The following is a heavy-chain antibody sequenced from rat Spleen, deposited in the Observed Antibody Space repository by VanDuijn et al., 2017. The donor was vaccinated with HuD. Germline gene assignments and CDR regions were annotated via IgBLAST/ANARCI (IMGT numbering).Heavy chain of an antibody. V-gene: IGHV5-25*01. CDR1: GFTFSNYY. CDR2: ISTGGGNT. Sequence: EVQLVESGGGLVQPGRSLKLSCAASGFTFSNYYMAWVRQAPTKGLEWVASISTGGGNTYYRDSVKGRFTISRDNAKSTLYLQMNSLRSEDTATYYCTRDLGAYYGYSYPFEYWGQGVMVTVSS. J-gene: IGHJ2*01. D-gene: IGHD1-7*01. CDR3: TRDLGAYYGYSYPFEY.